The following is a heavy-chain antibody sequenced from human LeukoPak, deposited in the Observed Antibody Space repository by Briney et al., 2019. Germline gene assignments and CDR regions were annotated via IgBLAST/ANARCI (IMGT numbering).Heavy chain of an antibody. V-gene: IGHV1-18*01. J-gene: IGHJ4*02. D-gene: IGHD3-9*01. Sequence: GGSVSVSCKASGYTFTSYGISWVRQAPGQGGEGMGWISAYNGNTNYAQKLQGRVTMTTDTSTSTAYMELRSLRSDDPAVYYCARDSYIFTGYLFDYWGQGTLVTVSS. CDR2: ISAYNGNT. CDR3: ARDSYIFTGYLFDY. CDR1: GYTFTSYG.